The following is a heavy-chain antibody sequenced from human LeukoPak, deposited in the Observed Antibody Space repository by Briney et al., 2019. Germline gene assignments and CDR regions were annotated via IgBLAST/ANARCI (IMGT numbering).Heavy chain of an antibody. Sequence: ASVKVSCKASGYTFTSYGISWVRQAPGQGLEWMGRIIPILGIANYAQKFQGRVTITADKSTSTAYMELSSLRSEDTAVYYCASLGVARFDYWGQGTLVTVSS. CDR2: IIPILGIA. CDR1: GYTFTSYG. CDR3: ASLGVARFDY. V-gene: IGHV1-69*04. J-gene: IGHJ4*02. D-gene: IGHD3-16*01.